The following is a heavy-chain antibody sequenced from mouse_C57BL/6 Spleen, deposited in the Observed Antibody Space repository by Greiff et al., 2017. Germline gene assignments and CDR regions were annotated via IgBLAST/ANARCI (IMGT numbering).Heavy chain of an antibody. Sequence: VKVVESGPGLVAPSQSLSITCTVSGFSLTSSGVSWVRQPPGKGLEWLGVVWGDGSTNYHSALISRLSISKDNSKSHVFLKLNSLQTDDTATYYCAKGSSSYWYFDVWGTGTTVTVSS. CDR2: VWGDGST. CDR3: AKGSSSYWYFDV. CDR1: GFSLTSSG. J-gene: IGHJ1*03. D-gene: IGHD1-1*01. V-gene: IGHV2-3*01.